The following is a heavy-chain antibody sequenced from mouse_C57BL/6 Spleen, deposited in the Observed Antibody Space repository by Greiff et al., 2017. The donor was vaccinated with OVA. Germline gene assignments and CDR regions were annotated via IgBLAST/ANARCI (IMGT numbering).Heavy chain of an antibody. D-gene: IGHD1-1*01. V-gene: IGHV1-26*01. CDR1: GYTFTDYY. Sequence: EVQLQQSGPELVKPGASVKISCKASGYTFTDYYMNWVKQSHGKSLEWIGDINPNNGGTSYNQKFKGKATLTVDKSSSTAYMELRSLTSDDSAVYYCARGNYYGSEDYWGQGTTLTVSS. J-gene: IGHJ2*01. CDR2: INPNNGGT. CDR3: ARGNYYGSEDY.